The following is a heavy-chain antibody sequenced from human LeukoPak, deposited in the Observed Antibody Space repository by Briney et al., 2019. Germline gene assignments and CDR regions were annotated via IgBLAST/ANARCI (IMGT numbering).Heavy chain of an antibody. J-gene: IGHJ4*02. CDR3: ARGIPGRSIDY. D-gene: IGHD3-16*02. CDR2: INHSGST. Sequence: SETLSLACAVYGGSFSGYYWSWIRQPPGKGLEWIGEINHSGSTNYNPSLKSRVTISVDTSKNQFSLRLTSVTAADTAVYYCARGIPGRSIDYWGQGTLVTVSS. V-gene: IGHV4-34*01. CDR1: GGSFSGYY.